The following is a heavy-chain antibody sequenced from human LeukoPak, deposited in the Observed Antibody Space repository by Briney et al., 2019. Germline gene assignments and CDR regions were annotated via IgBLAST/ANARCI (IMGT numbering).Heavy chain of an antibody. V-gene: IGHV3-7*05. J-gene: IGHJ4*02. CDR2: IKQDGSEK. Sequence: PGGSLRLSCAASGFTFSSYWMSWVRQAPGKGLEWVANIKQDGSEKYYVDSVKGRFTISRDNAKNSLYLQMNSLRAEDAAVYYCARGPLASFHSGYDSDYWGQGTLVTVSS. D-gene: IGHD5-12*01. CDR1: GFTFSSYW. CDR3: ARGPLASFHSGYDSDY.